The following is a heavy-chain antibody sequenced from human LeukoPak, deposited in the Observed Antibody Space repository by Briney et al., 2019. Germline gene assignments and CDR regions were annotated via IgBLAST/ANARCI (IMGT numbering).Heavy chain of an antibody. V-gene: IGHV1-2*02. Sequence: ASVKVSCKASGYTFTGYYVHWVRQAPGQGLEGMGWMNPKSGGTNYAQKFEARVTMNRDTSISTAYMDLSRLRFDDTAVYYCARSPDILTGEKFDYWGQGTLVTVSS. CDR3: ARSPDILTGEKFDY. J-gene: IGHJ4*02. D-gene: IGHD3-9*01. CDR2: MNPKSGGT. CDR1: GYTFTGYY.